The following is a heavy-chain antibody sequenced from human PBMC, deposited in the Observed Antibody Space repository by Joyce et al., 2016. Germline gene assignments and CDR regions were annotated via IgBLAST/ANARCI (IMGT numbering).Heavy chain of an antibody. V-gene: IGHV4-38-2*01. Sequence: QIQLQESGPRLVKPSETLSLTCAFSGYFVSSGHYWGWVRQPPGKGLEWVGTLYHRGDTFYNPSLKNRVTISVDTSKNSFSLQLSSVTAADTAVYYGARRDGAFDIWGQGTVVTVSS. CDR1: GYFVSSGHY. J-gene: IGHJ3*02. CDR3: ARRDGAFDI. CDR2: LYHRGDT.